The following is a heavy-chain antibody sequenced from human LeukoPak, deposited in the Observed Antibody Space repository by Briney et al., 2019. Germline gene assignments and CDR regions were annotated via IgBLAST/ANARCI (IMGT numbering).Heavy chain of an antibody. J-gene: IGHJ4*02. CDR2: ISYDGSNK. CDR3: ARASRTYYDFWSGDH. Sequence: GGSLRLSCAASGFTFSSYAMHWVRQAPGKGLEWVAVISYDGSNKYYADSVKGRFTISSDNSKHTLYLQMNRLRAEDRAVYYCARASRTYYDFWSGDHWGQGTLVTVSS. CDR1: GFTFSSYA. V-gene: IGHV3-30-3*01. D-gene: IGHD3-3*01.